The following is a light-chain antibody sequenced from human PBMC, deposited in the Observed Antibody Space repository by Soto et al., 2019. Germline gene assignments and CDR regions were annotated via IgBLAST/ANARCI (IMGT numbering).Light chain of an antibody. Sequence: DIQMAQSPSTLCASLGHRVTILCRASQTVNAWLAWYQHKPGKAPKPLIYDASILESGVPSRFSGSGSGTEFTLTISSLQPDDFATYYCQQYNSYSFGQGTKVDIK. CDR2: DAS. CDR1: QTVNAW. CDR3: QQYNSYS. J-gene: IGKJ1*01. V-gene: IGKV1-5*02.